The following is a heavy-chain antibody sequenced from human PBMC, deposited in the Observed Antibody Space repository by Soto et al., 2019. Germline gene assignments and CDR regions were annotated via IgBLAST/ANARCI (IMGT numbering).Heavy chain of an antibody. CDR3: ARGSPSVVVIMYGPYYYYRMDV. CDR2: INHSGST. D-gene: IGHD3-22*01. V-gene: IGHV4-34*01. CDR1: GGSFSGYY. J-gene: IGHJ6*02. Sequence: SETLSLTCAVYGGSFSGYYWSWIRQPPGKGLEWIGEINHSGSTNYNQSLKSRVTISVDTSKNQFSLKLSSVTAADTAVYYCARGSPSVVVIMYGPYYYYRMDVWGQGTTVTVSS.